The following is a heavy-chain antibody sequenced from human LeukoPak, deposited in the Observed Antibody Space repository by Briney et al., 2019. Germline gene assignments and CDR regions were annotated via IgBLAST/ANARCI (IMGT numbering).Heavy chain of an antibody. CDR1: GGSFSGYY. V-gene: IGHV4-34*01. Sequence: SETLSLTCAVYGGSFSGYYWSWIRQPPGKGLEWIGEINHSGSTNYNPSLKSRVTISVDTSKNQFSLKLSSVTAADTAVYYCAFGESLDYWGQGTLVTVSS. J-gene: IGHJ4*02. D-gene: IGHD3-10*01. CDR2: INHSGST. CDR3: AFGESLDY.